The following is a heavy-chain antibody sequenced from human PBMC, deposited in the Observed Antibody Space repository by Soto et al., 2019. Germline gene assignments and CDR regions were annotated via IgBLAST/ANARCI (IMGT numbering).Heavy chain of an antibody. CDR3: AKVLYGVVTYFDS. Sequence: EVQLLESGGGLVQPGGSLRLSCASSGFTFSSYGMTWVRRPPGKGLEWVSAISGSGAATYYADSVQGRFTISRENSNNTLYLQMNSLRAEDTAVYSCAKVLYGVVTYFDSWGQGTLVTVSS. CDR2: ISGSGAAT. J-gene: IGHJ4*02. V-gene: IGHV3-23*01. D-gene: IGHD3-3*01. CDR1: GFTFSSYG.